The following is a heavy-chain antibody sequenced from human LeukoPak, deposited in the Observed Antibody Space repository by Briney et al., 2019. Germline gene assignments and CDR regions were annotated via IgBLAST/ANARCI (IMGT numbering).Heavy chain of an antibody. D-gene: IGHD6-13*01. CDR3: ARHVKPAAQINRFDT. J-gene: IGHJ5*02. V-gene: IGHV1-69*13. CDR2: IIPIFGTA. CDR1: GGTFSSYA. Sequence: SVKVSCKASGGTFSSYAISWVRQAPGQGLEWMGGIIPIFGTANYAQKFQGRVTITADESTSTAYMELSSLRSEDTAMYFCARHVKPAAQINRFDTWGQGTLVSVSS.